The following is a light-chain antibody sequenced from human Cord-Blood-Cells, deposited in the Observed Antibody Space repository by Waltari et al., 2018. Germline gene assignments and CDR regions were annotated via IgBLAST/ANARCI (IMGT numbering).Light chain of an antibody. CDR3: QSYDSSLSGSV. CDR2: GNS. Sequence: QSVLTQPPSASGTPGQRVTISCSGSSSNIGSNYVHWYQQLPGTAPKLLIYGNSNRPSGVPDRFSGSKSGTSASLAITGLQAEDEADYYCQSYDSSLSGSVFGGGTKLTVL. J-gene: IGLJ2*01. V-gene: IGLV1-40*01. CDR1: SSNIGSNY.